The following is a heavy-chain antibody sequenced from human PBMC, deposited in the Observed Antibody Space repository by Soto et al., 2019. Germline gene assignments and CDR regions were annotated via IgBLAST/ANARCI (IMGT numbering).Heavy chain of an antibody. Sequence: GGSLKISCKGSGYSFTSYWIGWVRQMPGKGLGGMGIIYPGDSDTRYSPSFQGQVTISADKSISTAYLQWSSLKASDTAMYYCARLSYYDFWSGYYKYYYYGMDVWGQGTTVTVSS. CDR1: GYSFTSYW. V-gene: IGHV5-51*01. CDR3: ARLSYYDFWSGYYKYYYYGMDV. D-gene: IGHD3-3*01. CDR2: IYPGDSDT. J-gene: IGHJ6*02.